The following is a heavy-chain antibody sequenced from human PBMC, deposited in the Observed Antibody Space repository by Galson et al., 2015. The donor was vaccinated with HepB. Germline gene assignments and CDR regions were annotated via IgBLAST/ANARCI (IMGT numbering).Heavy chain of an antibody. J-gene: IGHJ6*02. CDR3: ARDRDSSSWESYYYYYGMDV. CDR1: GYTFTSYY. D-gene: IGHD6-13*01. V-gene: IGHV1-46*01. Sequence: SVKVSCKASGYTFTSYYMHWVRQAPGQGLEWMGIINPSGGSTSYAQKSQGRVTITRDTSASTAYMELSSLRSEDTAVYYCARDRDSSSWESYYYYYGMDVWGQGTTVTVSS. CDR2: INPSGGST.